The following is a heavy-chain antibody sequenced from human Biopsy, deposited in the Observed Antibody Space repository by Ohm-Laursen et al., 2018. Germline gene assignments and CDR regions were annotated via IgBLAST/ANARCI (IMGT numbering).Heavy chain of an antibody. CDR1: GYTFTSHD. D-gene: IGHD1-26*01. CDR2: MSPNTGNT. CDR3: ARWETTLGRSLDS. V-gene: IGHV1-8*01. Sequence: ASVKVSCKASGYTFTSHDINWVRQATGQGLEWMGWMSPNTGNTVYAQRFQDRVTMTSDTSTGTAYMELTSLTADDTAVYFCARWETTLGRSLDSWGQGTLVAVSS. J-gene: IGHJ4*02.